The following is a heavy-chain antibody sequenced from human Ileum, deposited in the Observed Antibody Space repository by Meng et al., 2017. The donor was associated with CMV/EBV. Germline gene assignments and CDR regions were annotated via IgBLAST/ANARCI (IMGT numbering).Heavy chain of an antibody. CDR1: TRQY. D-gene: IGHD3-3*01. CDR2: INPSGGST. J-gene: IGHJ6*02. CDR3: ATQGSTIFGVDYYYYGMDL. Sequence: TRQYIHWVRQAPGQGLEWMGIINPSGGSTSYAHKFQGRVSLTRDTSTSTVYMELRSLRSEDTAVYYCATQGSTIFGVDYYYYGMDLWGQGTTVTVSS. V-gene: IGHV1-46*01.